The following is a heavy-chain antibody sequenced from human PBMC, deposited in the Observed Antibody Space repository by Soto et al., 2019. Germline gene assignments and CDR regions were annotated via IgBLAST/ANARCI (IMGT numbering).Heavy chain of an antibody. D-gene: IGHD3-10*01. CDR2: ISDSGGDT. Sequence: LRLSCVASGITFRSRAMSWVHQAPGEGLEWVSIISDSGGDTKYADSVRGRFTISRDNSKNTLYLQMSSLRVEDSAVYYCARGSRESYPGSRIFDFWGRGTLVTVSS. CDR1: GITFRSRA. CDR3: ARGSRESYPGSRIFDF. V-gene: IGHV3-23*01. J-gene: IGHJ4*02.